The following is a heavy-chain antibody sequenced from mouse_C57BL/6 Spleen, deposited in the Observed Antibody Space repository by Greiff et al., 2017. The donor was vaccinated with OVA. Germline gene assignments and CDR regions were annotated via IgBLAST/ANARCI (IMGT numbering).Heavy chain of an antibody. CDR3: TSYYSNYPAWFAY. J-gene: IGHJ3*01. CDR2: IDPEDGDT. Sequence: EVHLVESGAELVRPGASVKLSCTASGFNIKDYYMHWVKQRPEQGLEWIGRIDPEDGDTEYAPKFQGKATMTADTSSNTAYLQLSSLTSEDTAVYYCTSYYSNYPAWFAYWGQGTLVTVSA. CDR1: GFNIKDYY. V-gene: IGHV14-1*01. D-gene: IGHD2-5*01.